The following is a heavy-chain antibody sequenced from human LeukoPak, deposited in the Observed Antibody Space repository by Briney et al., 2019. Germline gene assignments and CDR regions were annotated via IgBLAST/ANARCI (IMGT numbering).Heavy chain of an antibody. CDR2: VFYSGST. CDR3: ARVVSGGPIDY. V-gene: IGHV4-59*12. J-gene: IGHJ4*02. Sequence: SETLSLTCTVSGGSISNYYWSWIRQPPGKGLEWIGYVFYSGSTNYNPSLRSRVTISVDTSKNQFSLKLSSVTAADTAVYYCARVVSGGPIDYWGQGTLVTVSS. D-gene: IGHD2-15*01. CDR1: GGSISNYY.